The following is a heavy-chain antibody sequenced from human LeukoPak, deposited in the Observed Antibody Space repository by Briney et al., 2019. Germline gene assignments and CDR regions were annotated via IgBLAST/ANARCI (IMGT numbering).Heavy chain of an antibody. Sequence: PSETLSLTCTVSGGSISSYYWSWIRQTPGKGLEWIGYIYYSGSTNYNPSLKSRVTISVDTSKNQFSLKLSSVTAADTAVYYCARDYDWNYVSYFDYWGQGTLVTVSS. CDR1: GGSISSYY. D-gene: IGHD1-7*01. J-gene: IGHJ4*02. CDR3: ARDYDWNYVSYFDY. CDR2: IYYSGST. V-gene: IGHV4-59*12.